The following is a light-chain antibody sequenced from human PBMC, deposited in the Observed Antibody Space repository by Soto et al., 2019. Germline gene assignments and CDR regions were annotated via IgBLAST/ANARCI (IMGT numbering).Light chain of an antibody. CDR2: DAS. J-gene: IGKJ5*01. CDR3: QQRSNWIT. V-gene: IGKV3D-11*02. Sequence: ETVMTQSPATLSVSPGERATLSCRASQSVSSALAWYQQKPGLPPRLLIYDASNRATGIPARFSGSGPGTDFTLTISSLEPEDFAVYYCQQRSNWITFGQGTRLEN. CDR1: QSVSSA.